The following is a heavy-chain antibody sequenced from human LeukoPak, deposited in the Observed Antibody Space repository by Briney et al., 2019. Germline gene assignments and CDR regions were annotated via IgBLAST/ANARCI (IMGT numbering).Heavy chain of an antibody. Sequence: SETLSLACAVYGGSFSDYYWNWIRQPPGKGLEWIGEINHSGTTNYNPSLKSRVTISVDTSKNQFSLRLSAVTAADTAVYHCARGLRLPSRSTPAVPHVWGKGTTVTVSA. J-gene: IGHJ6*04. V-gene: IGHV4-34*01. CDR3: ARGLRLPSRSTPAVPHV. CDR2: INHSGTT. CDR1: GGSFSDYY. D-gene: IGHD2/OR15-2a*01.